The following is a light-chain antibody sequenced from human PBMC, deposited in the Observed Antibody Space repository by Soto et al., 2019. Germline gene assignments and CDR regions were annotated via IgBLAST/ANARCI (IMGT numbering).Light chain of an antibody. CDR1: QSIASY. CDR2: AAS. J-gene: IGKJ5*01. CDR3: QQSYRTPT. V-gene: IGKV1-39*01. Sequence: DIQMTQSPYSLSAFVGDRVTITCRASQSIASYLNWYQQKPGKAPKFLIYAASTLQSGVPSRFSGSGSGTDFTLTINSLQPEDFATYYCQQSYRTPTFGQGTRLEIK.